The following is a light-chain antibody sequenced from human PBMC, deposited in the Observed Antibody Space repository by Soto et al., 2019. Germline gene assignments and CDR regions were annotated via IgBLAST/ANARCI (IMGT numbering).Light chain of an antibody. J-gene: IGKJ1*01. Sequence: DIVMTQSPDSLAVSLGERATINCKSSQSVLYRSNNILYRSSNKNYLAWYQQKPGQPPKLLIYWASTRESGVPDRFSGSGSGKDFTLTISSLQAEDVAVYYCQQYYSTPPTFGQGTKVEIK. CDR2: WAS. CDR3: QQYYSTPPT. V-gene: IGKV4-1*01. CDR1: QSVLYRSNNILYRSSNKNY.